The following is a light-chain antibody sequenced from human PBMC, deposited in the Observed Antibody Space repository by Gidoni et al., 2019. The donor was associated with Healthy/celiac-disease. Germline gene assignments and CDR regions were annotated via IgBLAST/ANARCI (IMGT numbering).Light chain of an antibody. CDR1: QSISSY. CDR3: QQSYSTLRT. Sequence: DIQMTPSPSSLSASVGDRVTITCRASQSISSYLNWYQQKPGKAPKLLIYAASSLQSGVPSRFSGSGSGTDFTLTISILQPEDFATYYCQQSYSTLRTFGQGTKVEIK. V-gene: IGKV1-39*01. CDR2: AAS. J-gene: IGKJ1*01.